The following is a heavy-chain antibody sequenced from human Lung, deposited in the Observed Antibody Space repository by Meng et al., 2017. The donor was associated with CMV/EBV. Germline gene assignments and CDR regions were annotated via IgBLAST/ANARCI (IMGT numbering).Heavy chain of an antibody. CDR3: AKDRVYSSRYTGMDV. D-gene: IGHD5-18*01. J-gene: IGHJ6*02. CDR1: GFTFSSYD. Sequence: GESLKISCVASGFTFSSYDMHWVRQAPGKGLEWVAYIRYDGSNEYYVDSVKGRFTISRDNSKNTLYLQMSSLRAEDTAVYYCAKDRVYSSRYTGMDVWGQGTTVTVSS. CDR2: IRYDGSNE. V-gene: IGHV3-30*02.